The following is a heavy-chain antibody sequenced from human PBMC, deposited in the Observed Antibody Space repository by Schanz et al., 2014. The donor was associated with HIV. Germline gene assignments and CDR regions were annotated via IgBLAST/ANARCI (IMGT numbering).Heavy chain of an antibody. V-gene: IGHV1-2*02. CDR2: INPNSGGT. CDR3: AREGTAARQFYYYGMDV. CDR1: GYTFSSYG. D-gene: IGHD6-6*01. J-gene: IGHJ6*02. Sequence: QVQLVQSGPEVKKPGASVRVSCKASGYTFSSYGVSWVRQAPGQGLEWMGWINPNSGGTNSAQKFQGRVTMTRDTSISTAYMELSRLRSDDTAVYYCAREGTAARQFYYYGMDVWGQGTTVTVSS.